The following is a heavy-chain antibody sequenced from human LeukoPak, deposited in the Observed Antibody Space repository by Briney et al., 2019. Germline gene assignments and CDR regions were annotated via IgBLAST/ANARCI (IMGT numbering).Heavy chain of an antibody. J-gene: IGHJ4*02. V-gene: IGHV4-34*01. CDR3: ARRVVVTARNVFDY. CDR2: INHSGST. Sequence: SETLSLTCAVYGGSFSGYYWSWIRQPPGKGLEWIGEINHSGSTNYNPSLKSRVTISVDTSKNQFSLKLSSVTAAGTAVYYCARRVVVTARNVFDYWGQGTLVTVSS. D-gene: IGHD2-21*02. CDR1: GGSFSGYY.